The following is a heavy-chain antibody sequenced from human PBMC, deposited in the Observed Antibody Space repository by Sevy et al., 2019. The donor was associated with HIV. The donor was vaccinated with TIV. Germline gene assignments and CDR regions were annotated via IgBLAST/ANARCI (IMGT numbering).Heavy chain of an antibody. V-gene: IGHV3-23*01. CDR2: INYSGGNT. D-gene: IGHD2-2*02. J-gene: IGHJ4*02. CDR3: AKDHCSRDNCYTLVDS. Sequence: GGSLRLSCAASGFTFNNYAMGWVRQSPGKGLEWVSVINYSGGNTYYADSVKGRFTISRDNSRNTVSLQMNNLRAEDTAIYYCAKDHCSRDNCYTLVDSWGPGTLVTVSS. CDR1: GFTFNNYA.